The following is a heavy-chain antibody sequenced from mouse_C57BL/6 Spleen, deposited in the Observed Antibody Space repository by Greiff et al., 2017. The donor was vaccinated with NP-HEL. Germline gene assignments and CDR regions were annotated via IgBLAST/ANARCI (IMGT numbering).Heavy chain of an antibody. Sequence: QVQLQQPGAELVRPGSSVKLSCKASGYTFTSYWMDWVKQRPGQGLEWIGNIYPSDSETHYNQKFKDKATLTVDKSSSTAYMQLSSLTSEDSAVYYCAVVASYYAMDYWGQGTSVTVSS. CDR2: IYPSDSET. D-gene: IGHD1-1*01. CDR1: GYTFTSYW. V-gene: IGHV1-61*01. CDR3: AVVASYYAMDY. J-gene: IGHJ4*01.